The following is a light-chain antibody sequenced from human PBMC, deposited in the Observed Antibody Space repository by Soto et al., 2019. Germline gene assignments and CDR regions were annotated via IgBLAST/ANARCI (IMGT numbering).Light chain of an antibody. CDR3: CSYATTSTPYV. Sequence: QSVLTQPASVSGSPGQSITISCTGASRDVVSYKLVSWYQQHPGKAPKLIIYEGGKRPSGVSDRFSGAKSGNTASLTISGLQAEDEADYYCCSYATTSTPYVFGTGTKVT. V-gene: IGLV2-23*01. CDR2: EGG. CDR1: SRDVVSYKL. J-gene: IGLJ1*01.